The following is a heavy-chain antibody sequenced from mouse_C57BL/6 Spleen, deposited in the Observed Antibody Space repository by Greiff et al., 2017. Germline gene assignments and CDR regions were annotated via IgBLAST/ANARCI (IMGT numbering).Heavy chain of an antibody. CDR1: GFSFNTYA. CDR2: IRSKSNNYAT. J-gene: IGHJ3*01. D-gene: IGHD2-4*01. Sequence: EVKLVESGGGLVQPKGSLKLSCAASGFSFNTYAMNWVRQAPGKGLEWVARIRSKSNNYATYYADSVKDRFTISRDDSESMLYLQMNNVKTEDTAMYYCVRRGYDYDWFAYWGQGTLVTVSA. V-gene: IGHV10-1*01. CDR3: VRRGYDYDWFAY.